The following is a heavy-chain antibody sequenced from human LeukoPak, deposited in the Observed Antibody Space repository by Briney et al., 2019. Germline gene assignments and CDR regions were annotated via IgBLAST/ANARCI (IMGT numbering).Heavy chain of an antibody. J-gene: IGHJ5*02. D-gene: IGHD6-19*01. V-gene: IGHV1-2*02. CDR3: ARGRYSSGWYSRFDP. CDR1: GYTFTGYY. Sequence: VASVKVSCKASGYTFTGYYMHWVRQAPGQGLEWMGWINPNSGGTNYAQKFQGRVTMTRDTSISTAYMELSSLRSEDTAVYYCARGRYSSGWYSRFDPWGQGTLVTVSS. CDR2: INPNSGGT.